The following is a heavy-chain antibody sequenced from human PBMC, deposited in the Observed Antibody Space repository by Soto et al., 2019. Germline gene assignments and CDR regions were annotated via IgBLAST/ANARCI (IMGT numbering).Heavy chain of an antibody. V-gene: IGHV1-18*04. CDR3: ARLPTF. Sequence: ASVKVSCKTSGYTFTSYVNSWVRQAPGQGLEWMGWVSGYDGSTNYAQQTQDRVTMTTDTSTSTVYRELRSLSSDDTAVYYCARLPTFWGQGTLVTVSS. J-gene: IGHJ4*02. CDR1: GYTFTSYV. CDR2: VSGYDGST.